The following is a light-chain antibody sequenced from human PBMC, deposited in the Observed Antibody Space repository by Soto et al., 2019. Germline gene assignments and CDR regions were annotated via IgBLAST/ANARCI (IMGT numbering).Light chain of an antibody. CDR3: QQYIKWPRT. CDR2: SAS. CDR1: QSVGTN. J-gene: IGKJ1*01. V-gene: IGKV3-15*01. Sequence: EIVMTQSPATLSVSPGERATLTCRASQSVGTNVAWYQLKAGQAPRVLINSASTRATGIPARVSGSGAGTEFTLTISSLQSEDFAIYYCQQYIKWPRTFGQGTKVEIK.